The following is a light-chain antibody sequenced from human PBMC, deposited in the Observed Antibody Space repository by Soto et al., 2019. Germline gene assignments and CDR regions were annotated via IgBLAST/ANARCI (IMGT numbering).Light chain of an antibody. J-gene: IGKJ1*01. CDR2: AAS. V-gene: IGKV3-20*01. CDR3: QQSYDSPTWT. CDR1: QSVSSNY. Sequence: EIVLTQSPGTLSLSPGERATLSCRASQSVSSNYLAWYQQKPGQAPRLLIYAASSRATGIPDRFSGSGSGTDFTLTISRLEPADFAVYYCQQSYDSPTWTFGQGTKVAI.